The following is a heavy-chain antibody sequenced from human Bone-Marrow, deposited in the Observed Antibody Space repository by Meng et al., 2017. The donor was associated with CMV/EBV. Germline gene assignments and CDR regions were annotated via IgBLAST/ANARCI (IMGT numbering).Heavy chain of an antibody. CDR1: GFTFSSYS. CDR3: ARLSCQPWVVTAASYYYYGMDV. J-gene: IGHJ6*02. D-gene: IGHD2-2*01. V-gene: IGHV3-21*01. CDR2: ISSSSSDI. Sequence: GESLKISCAASGFTFSSYSMNWVRQAPGKGLEWVSSISSSSSDIYYADSVKGRFTISRDNAKTSLYLQMNSLRDEDTAVYYCARLSCQPWVVTAASYYYYGMDVWGQGTTVTVSS.